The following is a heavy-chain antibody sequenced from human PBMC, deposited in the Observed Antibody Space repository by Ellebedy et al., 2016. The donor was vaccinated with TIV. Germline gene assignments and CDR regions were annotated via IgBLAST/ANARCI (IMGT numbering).Heavy chain of an antibody. J-gene: IGHJ4*02. CDR1: GFTFSSHS. CDR3: ARDRGERGLLSFFDL. Sequence: GESLKISCAASGFTFSSHSMNWVRHAPGKGLEWVASISGSLQSINYAESVRGRFTISRDNARNCLSLQMDSLRAEDTAVYYCARDRGERGLLSFFDLWGQGTLVTVST. D-gene: IGHD3-10*01. V-gene: IGHV3-21*01. CDR2: ISGSLQSI.